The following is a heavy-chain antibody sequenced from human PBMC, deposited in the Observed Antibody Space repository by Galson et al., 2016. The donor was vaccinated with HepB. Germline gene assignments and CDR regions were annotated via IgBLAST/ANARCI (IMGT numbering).Heavy chain of an antibody. CDR3: AIKHRSGSYYGDVSAFFDP. D-gene: IGHD1-26*01. CDR2: FFYSGTTT. V-gene: IGHV4-59*01. J-gene: IGHJ5*02. Sequence: SETLSLTCTVSSDSISSYYWSWIWQPPGKGLEWIGYFFYSGTTTTYNPSLKGRVTISVATSKHQIFLELTSVTAADTAVYYSAIKHRSGSYYGDVSAFFDPWGQGVLVTVAS. CDR1: SDSISSYY.